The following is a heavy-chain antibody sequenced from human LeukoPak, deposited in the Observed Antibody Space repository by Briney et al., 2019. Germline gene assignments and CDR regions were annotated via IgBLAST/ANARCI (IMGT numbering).Heavy chain of an antibody. CDR1: GFTFSGYN. V-gene: IGHV3-30*04. CDR3: ARGLMGVSAAFDF. Sequence: GGSLRLSCEASGFTFSGYNLHWVRQAPGKGLEWVAVISNDGNNKYFADSVKGRFTVSRDNSKNTLYLQMNTLRAEDTAVYHCARGLMGVSAAFDFWGQGTLVTVSS. D-gene: IGHD2-8*01. J-gene: IGHJ3*01. CDR2: ISNDGNNK.